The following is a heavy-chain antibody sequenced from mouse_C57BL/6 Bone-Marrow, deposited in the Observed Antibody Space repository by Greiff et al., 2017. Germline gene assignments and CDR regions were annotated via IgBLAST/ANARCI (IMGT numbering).Heavy chain of an antibody. CDR1: GFTFSSYG. D-gene: IGHD1-1*01. CDR2: ISSGGSYT. Sequence: VQLKQSGGDLVKPGGSLKLSCAASGFTFSSYGMSWVRQTPDKRLEWVATISSGGSYTYYPDSVKGRFTISRDNAKNTLYLQMSSLKSEDTAMYYCATYYGSSDYAMDYWGQGTSVTVSS. V-gene: IGHV5-6*01. CDR3: ATYYGSSDYAMDY. J-gene: IGHJ4*01.